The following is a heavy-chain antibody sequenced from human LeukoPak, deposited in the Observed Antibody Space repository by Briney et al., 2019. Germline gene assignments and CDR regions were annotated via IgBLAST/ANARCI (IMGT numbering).Heavy chain of an antibody. D-gene: IGHD6-19*01. V-gene: IGHV4-34*01. CDR2: INHSGST. Sequence: SETLSLTCAVYGGSFSGYYWSWIRQPPGKGLEWIGEINHSGSTNYNPSLKSRVTITVDTSKNQFSLKLSSVTAADTAVYYCARKQWLVLFDYWGQGTLVTVSS. J-gene: IGHJ4*02. CDR3: ARKQWLVLFDY. CDR1: GGSFSGYY.